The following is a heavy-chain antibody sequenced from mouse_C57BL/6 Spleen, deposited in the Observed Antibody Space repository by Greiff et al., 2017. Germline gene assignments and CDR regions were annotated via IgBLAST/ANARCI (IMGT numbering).Heavy chain of an antibody. Sequence: EVKLMESGGGLVQPGGSMKLSCVASGFTFSNYWMNWVRQSPEKGLEWVAQIRLKSDNYATHYAESVKGRFTISRDDSKSSVYLQMNNLRAEDTGIYYCTDWDGFAWFAYWGQGTLVTVSA. D-gene: IGHD4-1*01. CDR1: GFTFSNYW. V-gene: IGHV6-3*01. CDR3: TDWDGFAWFAY. CDR2: IRLKSDNYAT. J-gene: IGHJ3*01.